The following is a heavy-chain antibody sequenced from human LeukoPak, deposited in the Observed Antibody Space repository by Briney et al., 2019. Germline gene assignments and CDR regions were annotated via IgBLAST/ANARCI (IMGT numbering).Heavy chain of an antibody. V-gene: IGHV1-24*01. CDR3: ARGASTYGIVGATEPDY. CDR1: GYTLTELS. D-gene: IGHD1-26*01. Sequence: ASVKVSCKVSGYTLTELSMHWVRQAPGKGLEWMGGFDPEDGETIYAQKFQGRVTMTRNTSISTAYMELSSLRSEDTAVYYCARGASTYGIVGATEPDYWGQGTLVTVSS. J-gene: IGHJ4*02. CDR2: FDPEDGET.